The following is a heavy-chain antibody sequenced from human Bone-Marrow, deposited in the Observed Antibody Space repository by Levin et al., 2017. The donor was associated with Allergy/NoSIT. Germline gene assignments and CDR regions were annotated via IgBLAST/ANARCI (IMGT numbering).Heavy chain of an antibody. J-gene: IGHJ4*02. CDR1: GFTFSSYG. D-gene: IGHD4-17*01. CDR3: ARDPTVTMGTITDY. Sequence: GGSLRLSCAASGFTFSSYGMHWVRQAPGKGLEWVAVISYDGSNKYYADSVKGRFTISRDNSKNTLYLQMNSLRAEDTAVYYCARDPTVTMGTITDYWGQGTLVTVSS. V-gene: IGHV3-30*03. CDR2: ISYDGSNK.